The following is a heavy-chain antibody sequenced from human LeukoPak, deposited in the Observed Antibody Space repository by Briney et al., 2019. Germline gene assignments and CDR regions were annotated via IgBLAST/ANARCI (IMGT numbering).Heavy chain of an antibody. V-gene: IGHV4-34*01. D-gene: IGHD3/OR15-3a*01. CDR3: ARGGVIGFLDGRGYHYMDV. J-gene: IGHJ6*03. Sequence: SETLSLTCAVYGGSFSGYYWSWIRQPPGKGLEWIGEINDSGSTNYNPSLKSRVTISVDTSKNQFSLKLSSVTAADTAVYYCARGGVIGFLDGRGYHYMDVWGKGTTVTVSS. CDR2: INDSGST. CDR1: GGSFSGYY.